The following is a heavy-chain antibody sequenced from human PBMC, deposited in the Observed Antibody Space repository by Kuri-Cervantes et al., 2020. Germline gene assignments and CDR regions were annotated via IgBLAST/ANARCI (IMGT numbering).Heavy chain of an antibody. D-gene: IGHD3-22*01. V-gene: IGHV3-7*01. CDR2: IKQDGSEK. CDR3: ARDPVTMIVGSLFDY. Sequence: ETLSLTCTVSGGSISSYYWSWVRQAPGKGLEWVANIKQDGSEKYYVDSVKGRFTISRDNAKNSLYLQMNSLRAEDTAVYYCARDPVTMIVGSLFDYWGQGTLVTVSS. CDR1: GGSISSYY. J-gene: IGHJ4*02.